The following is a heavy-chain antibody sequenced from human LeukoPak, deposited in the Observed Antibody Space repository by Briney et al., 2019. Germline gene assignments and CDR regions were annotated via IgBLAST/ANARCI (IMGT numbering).Heavy chain of an antibody. CDR3: AREVAYSSSSLDY. V-gene: IGHV1-2*06. D-gene: IGHD6-6*01. J-gene: IGHJ4*02. Sequence: ASVTVSCMASGYTFTGYYMHWVRQAAGQGLEWMGRINPNSGGTNYAQKFQGRVTMTRDTSISTAYMELSRLRSDDTAVYYCAREVAYSSSSLDYWGQGTLVTVSS. CDR1: GYTFTGYY. CDR2: INPNSGGT.